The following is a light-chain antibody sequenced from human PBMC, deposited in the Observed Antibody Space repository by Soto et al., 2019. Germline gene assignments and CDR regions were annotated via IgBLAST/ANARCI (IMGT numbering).Light chain of an antibody. CDR1: QSVSNN. J-gene: IGKJ5*01. CDR3: KQYKEWPPFT. Sequence: EIVMSQSPATLSVSPGETATLSCRASQSVSNNVAWYQQKPGQAPRLLILGASTRATGIPARFSGSGSGTEFTLSISSLQSEDFAVYYCKQYKEWPPFTFGQGTRLAIK. CDR2: GAS. V-gene: IGKV3-15*01.